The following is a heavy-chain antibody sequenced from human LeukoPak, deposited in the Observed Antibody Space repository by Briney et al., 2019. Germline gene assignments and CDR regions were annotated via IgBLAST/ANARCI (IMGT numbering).Heavy chain of an antibody. J-gene: IGHJ4*02. V-gene: IGHV4-59*08. CDR2: VYYSGST. Sequence: SETLSLTCTVSAGSISSYYWSWIRQPPGKGLEWIGYVYYSGSTNYNPSLKSRVAISVDTSKNQFSLKLSPVTAADTAVYYCARYCSSTSCYFFDSWGQGTLVTVSS. CDR3: ARYCSSTSCYFFDS. D-gene: IGHD2-2*01. CDR1: AGSISSYY.